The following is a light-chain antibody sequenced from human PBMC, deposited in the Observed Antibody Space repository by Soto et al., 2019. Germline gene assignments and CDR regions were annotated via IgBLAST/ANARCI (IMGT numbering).Light chain of an antibody. V-gene: IGKV1-33*01. J-gene: IGKJ3*01. CDR1: QDISNY. Sequence: DIQMTQSPSSLSASVGDRVTITCQASQDISNYLNWYQQKPGKAPKLLIYDASNLETGVPSRFSGSVSGTDFTFTISSLQSEDIATYYCQQYDNLPFTFGPGTKVDIK. CDR2: DAS. CDR3: QQYDNLPFT.